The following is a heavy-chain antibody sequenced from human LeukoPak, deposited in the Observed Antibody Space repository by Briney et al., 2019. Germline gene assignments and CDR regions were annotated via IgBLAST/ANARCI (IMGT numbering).Heavy chain of an antibody. Sequence: SQTLSLTCTVSGGSISSGGYYWSWIRQHPGKGPEWIGYIYYSGSTYYNPSLKSRVTISVDTSKNQFSLKLSSVTAADTAVYYCARDPMGYDSSGYYYYGMDVWGQGTTVTVSS. J-gene: IGHJ6*02. V-gene: IGHV4-31*03. D-gene: IGHD3-22*01. CDR3: ARDPMGYDSSGYYYYGMDV. CDR2: IYYSGST. CDR1: GGSISSGGYY.